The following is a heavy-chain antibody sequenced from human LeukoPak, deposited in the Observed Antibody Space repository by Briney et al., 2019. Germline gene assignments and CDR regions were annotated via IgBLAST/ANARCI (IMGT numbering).Heavy chain of an antibody. CDR1: GFTFSSYS. Sequence: GGSLRLSCAASGFTFSSYSMNWVRQAPGKGLEWVSSISSSSRYIYYADSVKGRFTISRDNAKNSLYLQMNSLRAEDTAVYYCARDGMTAAEFDYWGQGTLVTVSS. CDR2: ISSSSRYI. CDR3: ARDGMTAAEFDY. J-gene: IGHJ4*02. D-gene: IGHD1-26*01. V-gene: IGHV3-21*01.